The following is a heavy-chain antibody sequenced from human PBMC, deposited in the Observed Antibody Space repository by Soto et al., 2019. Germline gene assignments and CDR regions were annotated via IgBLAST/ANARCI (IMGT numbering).Heavy chain of an antibody. CDR1: GFTFDDYA. J-gene: IGHJ4*02. D-gene: IGHD4-17*01. Sequence: EVQLVESGGGLVQPGRSLRLSCAASGFTFDDYAMHWVRQSPGKGLEWVSGITWNSGRVIYADSVKGRFTISRDNPKNXXHLEMNNLSVEDTAMYYCAKDKGRMDSGDFPFFDLWGQGTLVTVSS. CDR3: AKDKGRMDSGDFPFFDL. CDR2: ITWNSGRV. V-gene: IGHV3-9*01.